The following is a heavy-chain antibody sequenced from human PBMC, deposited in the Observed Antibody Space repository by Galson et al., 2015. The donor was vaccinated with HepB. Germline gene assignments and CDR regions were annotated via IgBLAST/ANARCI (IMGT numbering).Heavy chain of an antibody. D-gene: IGHD3-3*01. Sequence: TLSLTCTVSGGSISSGGYYWSWIRQHPGKGLEWIGYIYYSGSTYYNPSLKSRVTISVDTSKNQISLKLSSVTAAGTAVYYCARGWSSTSADYWGQGTLVTVSS. CDR3: ARGWSSTSADY. CDR2: IYYSGST. J-gene: IGHJ4*02. V-gene: IGHV4-31*03. CDR1: GGSISSGGYY.